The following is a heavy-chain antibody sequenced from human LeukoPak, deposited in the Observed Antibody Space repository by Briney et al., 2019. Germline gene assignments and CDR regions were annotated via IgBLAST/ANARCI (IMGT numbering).Heavy chain of an antibody. V-gene: IGHV3-7*01. D-gene: IGHD3-16*01. Sequence: GGSLRLSCAASGFIFSTYWKTWVRQAPGKGLQWVANMKGDGSEIHYVDSVKGRFTISRDNAKNSLYLQMNSLRAEDTAVYYCARPAYTAAYDLWGQGTMVTVSS. CDR3: ARPAYTAAYDL. J-gene: IGHJ3*01. CDR2: MKGDGSEI. CDR1: GFIFSTYW.